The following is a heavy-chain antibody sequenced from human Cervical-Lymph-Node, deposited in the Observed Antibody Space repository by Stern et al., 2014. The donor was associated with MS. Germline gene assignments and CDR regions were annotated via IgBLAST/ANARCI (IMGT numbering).Heavy chain of an antibody. Sequence: QVQLQESGPGLVKPSQTLSLTCTVSGGSISSRIYYWSWIRQAAGKGLEWIGRIYVSGGTKDNPSRGSRATISVDTAKNQISLRRSSVTAADTAVYFCAATQPLMGEDGSRLEAIDYYYGMDVWGQGTTVTVSS. J-gene: IGHJ6*02. V-gene: IGHV4-61*02. CDR1: GGSISSRIYY. D-gene: IGHD3-16*01. CDR2: IYVSGGT. CDR3: AATQPLMGEDGSRLEAIDYYYGMDV.